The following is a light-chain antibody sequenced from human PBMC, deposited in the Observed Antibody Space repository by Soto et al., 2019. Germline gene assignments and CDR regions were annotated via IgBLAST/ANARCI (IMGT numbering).Light chain of an antibody. J-gene: IGLJ1*01. CDR2: DVS. V-gene: IGLV2-14*01. Sequence: QSALTQPASVSGSPGQSITISCTGTSRDVGGYNYVSWYQQYPGKAPKLLIYDVSNRTSGVSNRFSGSKFGNTASLTISGLQAEDEADYYCSSYTSSSTHYVFGSGTKVTVL. CDR1: SRDVGGYNY. CDR3: SSYTSSSTHYV.